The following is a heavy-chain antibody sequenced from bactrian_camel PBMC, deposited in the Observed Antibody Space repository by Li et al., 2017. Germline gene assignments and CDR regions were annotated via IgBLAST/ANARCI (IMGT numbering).Heavy chain of an antibody. CDR3: SQSPNYGLAC. Sequence: HVQLVESGGGSVQAGETLRLSCTFSRFTLDDSDMGWYRQVPGHECELLSYISSDGSTYYADSVEGRFTIYRGNAKNTVYLQMNSLKPEDTSVYYCSQSPNYGLACRGQGTQVTVS. CDR1: RFTLDDSD. CDR2: ISSDGST. D-gene: IGHD5*01. J-gene: IGHJ4*01. V-gene: IGHV3S63*01.